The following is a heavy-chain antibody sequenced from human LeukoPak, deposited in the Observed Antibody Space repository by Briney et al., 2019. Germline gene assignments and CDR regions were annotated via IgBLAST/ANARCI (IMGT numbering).Heavy chain of an antibody. D-gene: IGHD2-15*01. Sequence: VASVKVSCKASGYTFTSYGISWVRQAPGQGLEWMGWISAYNGNTNYAQKLQGRVTMTTDTSTSTAYMELRSLRSDDTAVYYCARDRCSGGSCYEVDYWGQGTLVTVSS. CDR3: ARDRCSGGSCYEVDY. CDR1: GYTFTSYG. CDR2: ISAYNGNT. J-gene: IGHJ4*02. V-gene: IGHV1-18*01.